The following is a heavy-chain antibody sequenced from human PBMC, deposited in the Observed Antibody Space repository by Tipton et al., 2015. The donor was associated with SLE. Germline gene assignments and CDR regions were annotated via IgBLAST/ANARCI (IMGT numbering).Heavy chain of an antibody. CDR1: GGSISSSSYY. V-gene: IGHV4-39*07. D-gene: IGHD4-17*01. Sequence: TLSLTCTVSGGSISSSSYYWGWIRQPPGKGLEWIGSIYYSGSTYYNPSLKSRVTISVDTSKNQFSLKLSFVTAADTAVYYCARDSYGATAYYYYYMDVWGKGTTVTVSS. CDR3: ARDSYGATAYYYYYMDV. J-gene: IGHJ6*03. CDR2: IYYSGST.